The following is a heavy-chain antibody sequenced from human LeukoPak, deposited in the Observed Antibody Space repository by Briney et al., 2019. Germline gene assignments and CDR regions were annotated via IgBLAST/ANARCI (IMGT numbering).Heavy chain of an antibody. CDR2: IYSGGST. CDR3: AKDSGSHHVLLPNYFDY. CDR1: GFTVSSNY. V-gene: IGHV3-66*02. Sequence: GGSLRLSCAASGFTVSSNYMSWVRQAPGKGLEWVSVIYSGGSTYYADSVKGRFTISRDNSKNTLYLQMNSLRAEDTAVYYCAKDSGSHHVLLPNYFDYWGQGTLVTVSS. D-gene: IGHD6-13*01. J-gene: IGHJ4*02.